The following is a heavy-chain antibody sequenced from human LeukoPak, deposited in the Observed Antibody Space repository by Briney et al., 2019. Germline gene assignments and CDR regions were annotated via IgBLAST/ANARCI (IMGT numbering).Heavy chain of an antibody. D-gene: IGHD4-17*01. CDR3: ARADGDYSGDWFDP. Sequence: PSQTLSLTCTVSGGSISSGGYYWSWIRQHPGKGLEWVGYIYYSGSTYYNPSLKSRVTISVDTSKNQFSLKLSSVTAADTAVYYCARADGDYSGDWFDPWGQGTLVTVSS. CDR1: GGSISSGGYY. CDR2: IYYSGST. V-gene: IGHV4-31*03. J-gene: IGHJ5*02.